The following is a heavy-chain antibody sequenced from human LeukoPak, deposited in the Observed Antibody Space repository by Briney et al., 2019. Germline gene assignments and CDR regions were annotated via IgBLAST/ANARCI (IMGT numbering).Heavy chain of an antibody. J-gene: IGHJ1*01. CDR2: INSDSTYA. D-gene: IGHD6-13*01. CDR1: GFAFSSYG. V-gene: IGHV3-21*05. Sequence: PGGSLRLSCAASGFAFSSYGMNWIRQAPGKGLEWVSYINSDSTYANYADSVKGRFTVSRDNAKNSLYLQLKSLRAEDTAVYYCARAAVYTSNWEPGYFHHWGQGTLVAVSS. CDR3: ARAAVYTSNWEPGYFHH.